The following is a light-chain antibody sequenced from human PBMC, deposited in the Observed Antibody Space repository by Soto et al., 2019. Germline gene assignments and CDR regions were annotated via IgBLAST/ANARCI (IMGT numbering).Light chain of an antibody. CDR1: QSINRY. CDR3: QQIYITPYT. J-gene: IGKJ2*01. CDR2: TSS. V-gene: IGKV1-39*01. Sequence: DIQMTQSPSSLSESVGDRVTITCRASQSINRYLNWYQQKPGKAPKLLIYTSSNLQSGVPSRFSGSGFGTDFTLTISSLQPEDFATYYCQQIYITPYTFGQGTKLETK.